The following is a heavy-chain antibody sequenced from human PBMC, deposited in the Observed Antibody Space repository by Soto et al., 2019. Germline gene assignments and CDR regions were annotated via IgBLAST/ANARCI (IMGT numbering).Heavy chain of an antibody. J-gene: IGHJ4*02. D-gene: IGHD1-20*01. CDR2: ISAHNGNT. CDR3: ARDEKWVTGGMGGY. Sequence: XSVKVCGKGSGSTFTSYGNSLVRQAPGQGLECMGWISAHNGNTNYAQKLQGRVTMTTDTSTSKAYMELRSLGSDDTAVYYCARDEKWVTGGMGGYWGQGTLVTASS. V-gene: IGHV1-18*04. CDR1: GSTFTSYG.